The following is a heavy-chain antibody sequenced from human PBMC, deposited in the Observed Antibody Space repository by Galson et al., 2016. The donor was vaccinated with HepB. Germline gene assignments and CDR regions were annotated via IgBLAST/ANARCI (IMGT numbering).Heavy chain of an antibody. CDR1: GFTFRKYW. CDR2: IRQDGSTQ. Sequence: SLRLSCAASGFTFRKYWMSWVRQAPGKGLEWVANIRQDGSTQEYVDSVKGRYTISRDNAKNLVYLQMHSLRVEDTAAYYCAREGQGGFDNWGQGTLVTVSS. CDR3: AREGQGGFDN. J-gene: IGHJ4*02. V-gene: IGHV3-7*01.